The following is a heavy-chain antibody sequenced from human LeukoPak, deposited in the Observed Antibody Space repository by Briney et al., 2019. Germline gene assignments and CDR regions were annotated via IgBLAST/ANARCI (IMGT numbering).Heavy chain of an antibody. Sequence: TPSETLSLTCAVYGGSFSGYYWSWIRQPPGKGLEWLGEINHSGSTNYNPSLKGRVTISVDTSKNQFSLKLSSVTAADTAVYYCARGSHTAMADPPSLYYFDYWGQGTLVTVSS. CDR2: INHSGST. D-gene: IGHD5-18*01. CDR1: GGSFSGYY. J-gene: IGHJ4*02. CDR3: ARGSHTAMADPPSLYYFDY. V-gene: IGHV4-34*01.